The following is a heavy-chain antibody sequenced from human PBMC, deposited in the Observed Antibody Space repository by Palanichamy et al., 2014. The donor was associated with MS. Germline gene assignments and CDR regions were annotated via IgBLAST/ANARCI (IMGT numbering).Heavy chain of an antibody. V-gene: IGHV3-23*01. J-gene: IGHJ6*02. CDR1: GFTFSNFA. D-gene: IGHD3-22*01. CDR3: ARGVVATGMDV. CDR2: ISGSGGRA. Sequence: EVQLLESGGGLVQPGGSLRLSCAASGFTFSNFAMSWVRQTPGKGLKWVSGISGSGGRANYADSVKGRFTISRDNSKNTLYLQMNSLRAEDTALYYCARGVVATGMDVWGQGTTVIVSS.